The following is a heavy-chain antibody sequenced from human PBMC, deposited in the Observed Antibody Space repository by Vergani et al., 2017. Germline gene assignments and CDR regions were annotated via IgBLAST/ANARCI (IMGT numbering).Heavy chain of an antibody. CDR3: ARDPDIVVVPAAPYYYYYYGMDV. J-gene: IGHJ6*02. V-gene: IGHV1-18*04. CDR2: IRAYNGNT. Sequence: QVQLVQSGAEVKKPGASVKVSCKASGYTFTSYGISWVRQAPGQGLEWMGWIRAYNGNTNYAQKLQGRITMTTETSTRTAYMGLRSLGSDDTAVYYCARDPDIVVVPAAPYYYYYYGMDVWGQGTTVTVSS. CDR1: GYTFTSYG. D-gene: IGHD2-2*01.